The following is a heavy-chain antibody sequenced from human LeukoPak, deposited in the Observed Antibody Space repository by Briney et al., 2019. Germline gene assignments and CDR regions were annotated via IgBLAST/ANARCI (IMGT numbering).Heavy chain of an antibody. CDR3: ARGPYYYDSSGYYYPFDY. CDR1: GGSISSSGYY. Sequence: YPSETLSLTCTVSGGSISSSGYYWGWIRQPPGKGLEWIGSIYYSGSTYYNPSLKSRVTISVDTSKNQFSLKLSSVTAADTAVYYCARGPYYYDSSGYYYPFDYWGQGTLVTVSS. CDR2: IYYSGST. D-gene: IGHD3-22*01. V-gene: IGHV4-39*07. J-gene: IGHJ4*02.